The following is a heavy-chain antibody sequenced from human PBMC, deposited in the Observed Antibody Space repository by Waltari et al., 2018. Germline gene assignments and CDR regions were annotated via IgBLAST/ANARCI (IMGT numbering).Heavy chain of an antibody. CDR1: GFTFKSNA. D-gene: IGHD6-13*01. CDR2: FGSGCRK. V-gene: IGHV3-23*01. CDR3: AREVWQQLVKMGGWFDP. J-gene: IGHJ5*02. Sequence: EVRLLESGGGLVQPGESLRLSCVASGFTFKSNAMSWVRQVPGKGVGWVSAFGSGCRKYSQDPVKGRLTISKDTSKNTLYLQMNSLRAEDTAVYYCAREVWQQLVKMGGWFDPWGQGTLVTVSS.